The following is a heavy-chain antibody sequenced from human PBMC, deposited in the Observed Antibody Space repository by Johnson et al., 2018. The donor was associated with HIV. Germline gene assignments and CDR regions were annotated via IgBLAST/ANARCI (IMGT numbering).Heavy chain of an antibody. CDR2: INWNGVRT. J-gene: IGHJ3*02. CDR3: ARDGIAAEPKWDAFDI. V-gene: IGHV3-20*03. Sequence: GINWNGVRTGYLDSMKGRFTISRDNAKNSLYLQMNSLRAEDTAVYYCARDGIAAEPKWDAFDIWGQGTMVTVSS. D-gene: IGHD6-13*01.